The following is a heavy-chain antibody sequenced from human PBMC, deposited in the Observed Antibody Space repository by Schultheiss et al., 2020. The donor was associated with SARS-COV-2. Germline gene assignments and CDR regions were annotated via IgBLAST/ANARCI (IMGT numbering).Heavy chain of an antibody. CDR1: GFTFSSYW. CDR3: TRVSGYSYYYGMDV. CDR2: ISGRGDDT. V-gene: IGHV3-21*03. D-gene: IGHD3-22*01. Sequence: GGSLRLSCAASGFTFSSYWMHWVRQAPGKGLEWVSTISGRGDDTYYADSVKGRFTISRDNAKNSLYLQMNSLKTEDTAVYYCTRVSGYSYYYGMDVWGQGTTVTVSS. J-gene: IGHJ6*02.